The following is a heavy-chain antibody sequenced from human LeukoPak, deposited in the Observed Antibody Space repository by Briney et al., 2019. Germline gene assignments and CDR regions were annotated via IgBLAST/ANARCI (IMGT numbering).Heavy chain of an antibody. CDR3: ARGDYGSGTYYNPDYYYYMEV. J-gene: IGHJ6*03. CDR1: GGPISSGNYY. D-gene: IGHD3-10*01. Sequence: PSETLSLTCTVSGGPISSGNYYWSWIRQPAGKGLEWIGHVYTIGSTNYNPSLKSRVTISADTSKNQFSLKLSSVTAADTAVYFCARGDYGSGTYYNPDYYYYMEVWGKGTTVTISS. V-gene: IGHV4-61*09. CDR2: VYTIGST.